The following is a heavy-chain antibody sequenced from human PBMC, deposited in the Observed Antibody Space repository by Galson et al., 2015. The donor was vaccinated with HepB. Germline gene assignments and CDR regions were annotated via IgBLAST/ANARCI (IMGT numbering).Heavy chain of an antibody. CDR1: GGTFSSYA. CDR2: IIPILGIT. CDR3: ASLDSSSPFDAFDI. Sequence: SVKVSCKASGGTFSSYAISWVRQAPGQGLEWMGRIIPILGITNYAQKFQGRVTITADKSTSTTYMELSSLRSEDTAMYYCASLDSSSPFDAFDIWGQGTMVTVSS. J-gene: IGHJ3*02. D-gene: IGHD6-13*01. V-gene: IGHV1-69*04.